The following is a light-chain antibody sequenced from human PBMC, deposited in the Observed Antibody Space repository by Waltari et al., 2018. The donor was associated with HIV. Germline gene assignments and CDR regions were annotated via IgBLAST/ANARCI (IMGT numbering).Light chain of an antibody. J-gene: IGLJ2*01. Sequence: QSVLTQPPSVSAAPGQTVSISCSGFSSNIGNNFVSWYHQLPGKAPTLLIFNNNKRPSGIPDRVSASKSGTAATLAITGLQTGDEGDDYCGTWDNSLKTVVFGGGTKVTVL. V-gene: IGLV1-51*01. CDR3: GTWDNSLKTVV. CDR1: SSNIGNNF. CDR2: NNN.